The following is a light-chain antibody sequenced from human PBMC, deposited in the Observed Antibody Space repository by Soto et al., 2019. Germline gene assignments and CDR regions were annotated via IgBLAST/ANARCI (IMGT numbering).Light chain of an antibody. CDR2: GAS. J-gene: IGKJ4*01. Sequence: EIVLTQSPGTLSLSPGERATLSCRASQSVSSSYLAWYQQKPGQAPRLLIYGASSRATGIPDRFSGSGSGTDFTLTISRLEPEDFAVYYCQQYGSSPRNTFGGGTKWISN. CDR1: QSVSSSY. CDR3: QQYGSSPRNT. V-gene: IGKV3-20*01.